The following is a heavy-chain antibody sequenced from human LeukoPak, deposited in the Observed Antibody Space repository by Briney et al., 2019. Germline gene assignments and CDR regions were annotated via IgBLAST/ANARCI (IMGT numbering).Heavy chain of an antibody. D-gene: IGHD4-11*01. CDR2: IVGNGGLT. V-gene: IGHV3-23*01. CDR3: AKDSVSRASTPTTITTSPHYAMDV. Sequence: PGGSLRLSCAASGFTFSNYPMSWVRQAPGRGLERVSGIVGNGGLTYYADSVKGRFTISRDNSKNTLYLQMNSLRAEDTAAYYCAKDSVSRASTPTTITTSPHYAMDVWGQGTTVTVSS. J-gene: IGHJ6*02. CDR1: GFTFSNYP.